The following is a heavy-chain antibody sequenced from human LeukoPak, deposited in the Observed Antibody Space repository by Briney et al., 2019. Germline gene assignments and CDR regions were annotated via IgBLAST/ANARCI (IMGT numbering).Heavy chain of an antibody. CDR2: VYRSGNT. Sequence: SETLSLTCSVSGGSISTYYWSWIRQPAGKGLEWIGRVYRSGNTNYNPSLKSRVTMSVDTSKNQISPRLRSVTAADTAVYYCARDDFEYSVHYGMDVWGQGTTVTVSS. CDR1: GGSISTYY. D-gene: IGHD3-9*01. CDR3: ARDDFEYSVHYGMDV. J-gene: IGHJ6*02. V-gene: IGHV4-4*07.